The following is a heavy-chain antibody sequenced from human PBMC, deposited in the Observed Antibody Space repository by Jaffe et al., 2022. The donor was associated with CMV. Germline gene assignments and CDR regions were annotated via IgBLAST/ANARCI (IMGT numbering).Heavy chain of an antibody. D-gene: IGHD6-19*01. CDR3: ARGDIAVAGNFAFDI. Sequence: QVTLKESGPVLVKPTETLTLTCTVSGFSLSNARMGVSWIRQPPGKALEWLAHIFSNDEKSYSTSLKSRLTISKDTSKSQVVLTMTNMDPVDTATYYCARGDIAVAGNFAFDIWGQGTMVTVSS. J-gene: IGHJ3*02. V-gene: IGHV2-26*01. CDR2: IFSNDEK. CDR1: GFSLSNARMG.